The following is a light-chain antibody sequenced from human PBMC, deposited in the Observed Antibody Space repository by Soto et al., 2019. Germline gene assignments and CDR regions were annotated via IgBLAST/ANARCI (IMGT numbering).Light chain of an antibody. V-gene: IGLV2-23*01. CDR1: SSDVGSNNL. CDR2: EGS. Sequence: QSALAQPASVSGSPGQSITISCTRTSSDVGSNNLVSWYQQHPGKAPKLMIYEGSKRPSGVSNRFSGSKSGNTASLTISGLQAEDEADYYCCSYAGSSILFGGGTKLTVL. CDR3: CSYAGSSIL. J-gene: IGLJ2*01.